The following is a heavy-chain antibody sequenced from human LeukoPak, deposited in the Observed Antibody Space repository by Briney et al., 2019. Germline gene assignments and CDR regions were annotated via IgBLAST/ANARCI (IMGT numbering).Heavy chain of an antibody. D-gene: IGHD6-19*01. J-gene: IGHJ4*02. V-gene: IGHV4-34*01. CDR2: INHSGST. CDR3: VRTEVSSGSEDY. Sequence: SETLSLTCAVYGGSFSGYYWSWIRQPPGKGLEWIGEINHSGSTNYSPSLKSRVTISLDTSKNQFSLKLSSETAADTAVYYCVRTEVSSGSEDYWGQGTLVTVSS. CDR1: GGSFSGYY.